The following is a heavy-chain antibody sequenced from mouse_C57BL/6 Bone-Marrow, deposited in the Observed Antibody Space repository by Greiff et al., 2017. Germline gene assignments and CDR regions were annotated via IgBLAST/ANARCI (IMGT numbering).Heavy chain of an antibody. Sequence: QVQLQQPGAELVKPGASVKMSCKASGYTFTSYWITWVKQRPGQGLEWIGDIYPGSGSTNYNDKFKSKATLTVDTSSSTAYLQLSRLTSEDAAVYYCAFECDGRFCFDYWGQGTTLTVSA. CDR3: AFECDGRFCFDY. V-gene: IGHV1-55*01. J-gene: IGHJ2*01. D-gene: IGHD1-1*01. CDR1: GYTFTSYW. CDR2: IYPGSGST.